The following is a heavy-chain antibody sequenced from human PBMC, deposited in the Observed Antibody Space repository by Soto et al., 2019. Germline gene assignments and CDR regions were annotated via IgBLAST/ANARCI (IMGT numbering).Heavy chain of an antibody. Sequence: GGSLRLSCAASGFTFSNAWMSWVRQAPGKGLEWVGRIKSKTDGGTTDYAAPVKGRFTISRDDSKNTLYMQMNSLKTEDTAVYYCTTVAPLAKGRKGDAFDIWGQGTMVTVSS. CDR2: IKSKTDGGTT. CDR3: TTVAPLAKGRKGDAFDI. J-gene: IGHJ3*02. V-gene: IGHV3-15*01. CDR1: GFTFSNAW. D-gene: IGHD1-26*01.